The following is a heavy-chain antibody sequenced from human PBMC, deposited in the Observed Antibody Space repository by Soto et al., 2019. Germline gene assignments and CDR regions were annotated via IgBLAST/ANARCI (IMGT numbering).Heavy chain of an antibody. Sequence: GASVKVSCKASGYTFNTYGISWVRQAPGQGLEWMGWISTYNGNTNYAQKLQDRITMTIDTSTTTGYMELRSLRSDDTAVYYCARRLASYYYGVDVWGQGTTVTVSS. CDR2: ISTYNGNT. CDR3: ARRLASYYYGVDV. CDR1: GYTFNTYG. J-gene: IGHJ6*02. V-gene: IGHV1-18*01.